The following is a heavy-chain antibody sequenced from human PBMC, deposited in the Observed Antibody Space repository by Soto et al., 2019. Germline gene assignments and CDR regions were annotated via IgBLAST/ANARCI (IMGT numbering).Heavy chain of an antibody. V-gene: IGHV1-18*01. CDR1: GYSFTSYG. CDR3: ARGRHSSSLTNNFDF. J-gene: IGHJ4*02. CDR2: ISAYNGNT. D-gene: IGHD6-6*01. Sequence: ASVKVSCKASGYSFTSYGINWVRQAPGQGLEWMGWISAYNGNTKYAQRIQDRVTMTTETPTSTAYMELRSLRSEDTAVYYCARGRHSSSLTNNFDFWGTRTLVTVTT.